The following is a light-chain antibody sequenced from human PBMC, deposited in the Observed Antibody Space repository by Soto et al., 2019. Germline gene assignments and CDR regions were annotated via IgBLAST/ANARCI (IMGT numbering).Light chain of an antibody. CDR3: QQRRSWPLT. V-gene: IGKV3-11*01. CDR2: DGS. Sequence: EIVLTQPPATLSLSPGERATLSCRASQSISSYLAWYQQKPGQAPRLLIYDGSNRATGIPARFSGSGSETDFTLTISSLEPEDFASYYCQQRRSWPLTFGGGTKVEIK. CDR1: QSISSY. J-gene: IGKJ4*01.